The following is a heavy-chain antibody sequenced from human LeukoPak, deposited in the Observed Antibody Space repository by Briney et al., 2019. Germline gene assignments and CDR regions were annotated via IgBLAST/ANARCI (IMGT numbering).Heavy chain of an antibody. Sequence: GGSLRLSCAASGFTFSSYSMNWVRQAPGKGLEWVSSISSSSSYIYYADSVKGRFTISRDNAKNSLYLQMNSLGAEDTAVYYCARGIDYDILTGYNYWGQGTLVTVSS. CDR1: GFTFSSYS. CDR3: ARGIDYDILTGYNY. V-gene: IGHV3-21*01. J-gene: IGHJ4*02. CDR2: ISSSSSYI. D-gene: IGHD3-9*01.